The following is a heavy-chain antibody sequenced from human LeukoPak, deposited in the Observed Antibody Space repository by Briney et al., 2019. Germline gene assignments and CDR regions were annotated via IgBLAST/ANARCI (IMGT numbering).Heavy chain of an antibody. CDR1: GFTFSSYA. V-gene: IGHV3-30-3*01. CDR3: ARDLKHIVVVTAILGNY. J-gene: IGHJ4*02. CDR2: ISYDGSNK. Sequence: GGSPRLSCAASGFTFSSYAIHWVRQAPGKGLEWVAVISYDGSNKYYADSVKGRFTISRDNSKNTLYLQMNSLRAEDTAVYYCARDLKHIVVVTAILGNYWGQGTLVTVSS. D-gene: IGHD2-21*02.